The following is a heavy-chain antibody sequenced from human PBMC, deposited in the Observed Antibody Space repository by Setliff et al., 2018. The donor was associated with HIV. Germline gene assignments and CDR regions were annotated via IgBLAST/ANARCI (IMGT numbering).Heavy chain of an antibody. J-gene: IGHJ4*02. CDR3: AGGGTYYNFWSGFDY. Sequence: SETLSLTCAVSGGSISSSNWWSWVRQSPGKGLEWIGEIYHTGSTNYSPSLKSRVTISVDTSKNQLSLKLSSVTAADTAVYYCAGGGTYYNFWSGFDYWGQGTLVTVSS. CDR2: IYHTGST. D-gene: IGHD3-3*01. V-gene: IGHV4-4*02. CDR1: GGSISSSNW.